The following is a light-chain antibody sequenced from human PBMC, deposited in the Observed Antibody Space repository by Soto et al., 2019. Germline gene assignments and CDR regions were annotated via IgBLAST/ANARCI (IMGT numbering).Light chain of an antibody. CDR2: GAS. CDR1: QSVSSSY. V-gene: IGKV3-20*01. Sequence: EIVLTQSPGTLSLSPGERATLSCRASQSVSSSYFSWYQQQPGQAPRLLIYGASNRATGLPDRFSGGGSGTDFTLTVNILEAEVVAEYCCHQYSRSPLTFGVGTEVEIK. CDR3: HQYSRSPLT. J-gene: IGKJ4*01.